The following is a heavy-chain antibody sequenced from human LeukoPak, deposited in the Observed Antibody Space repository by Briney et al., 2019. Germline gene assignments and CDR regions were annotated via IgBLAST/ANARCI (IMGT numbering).Heavy chain of an antibody. CDR3: ARLVEYSSSSDY. V-gene: IGHV4-4*02. J-gene: IGHJ4*02. CDR2: IYTSGST. D-gene: IGHD6-6*01. Sequence: SGTLSLTCAVSGGSISSSNWWSWVRQPPGKGLEWIGRIYTSGSTNYNPSLKSRVTMSVDTSKNQFSLKLSSVTAADTAVYYCARLVEYSSSSDYWGQGTLVTVSS. CDR1: GGSISSSNW.